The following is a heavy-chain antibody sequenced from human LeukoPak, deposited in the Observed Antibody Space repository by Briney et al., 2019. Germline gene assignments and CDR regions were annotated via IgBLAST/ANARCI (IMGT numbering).Heavy chain of an antibody. V-gene: IGHV4-34*01. D-gene: IGHD5-18*01. CDR1: GGSFSGYY. J-gene: IGHJ4*02. CDR3: ARARSTAMVRRKNYFDY. CDR2: INHSGST. Sequence: SETLSLTCAVCGGSFSGYYWSWIRQPPGKGLEWIGEINHSGSTNYNPSLKSRVTISVDTSKNQFSLKLSSVTAADTAVYYCARARSTAMVRRKNYFDYWGQGTLVTVSS.